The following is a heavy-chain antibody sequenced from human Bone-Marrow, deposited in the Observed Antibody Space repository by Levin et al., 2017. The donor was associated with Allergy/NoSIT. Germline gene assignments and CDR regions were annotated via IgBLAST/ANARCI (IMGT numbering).Heavy chain of an antibody. CDR1: GFTFSSYS. Sequence: GESLKISCAASGFTFSSYSMNWVRQAPGKGLEWVSSISSSSSYIYYADSVKGRFTISRDNAKNSLYLQMNSLRAEDTAVYYCARNNYVVVPAARSDAFDICGQGTMVTVSS. CDR3: ARNNYVVVPAARSDAFDI. J-gene: IGHJ3*02. CDR2: ISSSSSYI. D-gene: IGHD2-2*01. V-gene: IGHV3-21*01.